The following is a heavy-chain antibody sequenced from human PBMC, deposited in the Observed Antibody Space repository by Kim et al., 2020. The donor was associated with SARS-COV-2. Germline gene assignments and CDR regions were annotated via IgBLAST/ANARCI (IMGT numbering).Heavy chain of an antibody. D-gene: IGHD2-21*01. V-gene: IGHV4-34*01. CDR3: ATWTHIVVGQGFDP. Sequence: SETLSLTCAVYGGSFSGYYWSWIRQPPGKGLEWIGETNHSGSTNYNPSFKSRVTISVDTSKNQFSLKLSSVTAADTAVYYCATWTHIVVGQGFDPWGQGTLVTVSS. CDR2: TNHSGST. CDR1: GGSFSGYY. J-gene: IGHJ5*02.